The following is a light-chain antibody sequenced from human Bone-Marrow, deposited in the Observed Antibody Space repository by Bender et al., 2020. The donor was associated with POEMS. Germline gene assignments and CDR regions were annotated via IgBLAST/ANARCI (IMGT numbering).Light chain of an antibody. J-gene: IGLJ3*02. CDR3: SLYAGSSSLL. Sequence: QSALTQPASVSGSPGQSVTISCTGPSQDVGDYNFVSWYQQYPGKAPKLIIYEVNKRPSGVPDRFSGSRSGNTASLTVSGLQGEDEADYFCSLYAGSSSLLFGGGTKLTVL. CDR1: SQDVGDYNF. V-gene: IGLV2-8*01. CDR2: EVN.